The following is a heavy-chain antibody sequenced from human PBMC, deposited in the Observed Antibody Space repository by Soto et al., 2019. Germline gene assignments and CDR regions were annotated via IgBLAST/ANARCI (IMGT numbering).Heavy chain of an antibody. CDR1: GFTLSAYW. V-gene: IGHV3-74*03. D-gene: IGHD3-16*01. CDR2: LSSDGFGT. CDR3: ARDLGGPDY. J-gene: IGHJ4*02. Sequence: GGSLRLSCAASGFTLSAYWMHWVRQAPGRGLEWVSRLSSDGFGTAYADSVKGRFHISRDNARNTLFLQMNGLRAEDTAVYYCARDLGGPDYWGRGTLVTAPQ.